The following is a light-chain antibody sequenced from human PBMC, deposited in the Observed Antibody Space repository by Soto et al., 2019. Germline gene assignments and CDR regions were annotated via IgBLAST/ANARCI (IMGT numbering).Light chain of an antibody. Sequence: QSVLTQPASVSGSPGQSITISCTGTRSDVGGYNYVSWYQQHPGKAPKFMIYDVSNRPSGVSNRFSGSKSGNTASLTISGLQAEDEADYYCSSYTSSSTLGHVVFGGGTKLTVL. CDR1: RSDVGGYNY. J-gene: IGLJ2*01. V-gene: IGLV2-14*01. CDR3: SSYTSSSTLGHVV. CDR2: DVS.